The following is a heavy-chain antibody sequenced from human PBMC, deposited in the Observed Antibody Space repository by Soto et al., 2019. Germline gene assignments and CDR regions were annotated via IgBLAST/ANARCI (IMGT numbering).Heavy chain of an antibody. V-gene: IGHV1-18*01. J-gene: IGHJ5*02. CDR1: GYTFTSYG. CDR3: AGAAAPLGRRPFDP. CDR2: ISAYNGNT. Sequence: ASVKVSCKASGYTFTSYGISWVRQAPGQGLEWMGWISAYNGNTNYAQKLQGRVNMTTDTSTGTAYMELRSLRSDDTAVYYCAGAAAPLGRRPFDPWGQGTLVTVSS. D-gene: IGHD2-15*01.